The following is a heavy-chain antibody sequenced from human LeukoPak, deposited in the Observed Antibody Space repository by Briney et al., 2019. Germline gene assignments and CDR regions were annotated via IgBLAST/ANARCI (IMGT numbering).Heavy chain of an antibody. V-gene: IGHV1-8*01. D-gene: IGHD3-16*02. J-gene: IGHJ4*02. CDR2: MNPNSGNT. CDR1: GYTFTSYD. CDR3: ARAVIENYDYVWGSYRHEAYYFDY. Sequence: GASVKVSCKASGYTFTSYDINWVRQATGQGLEWMGWMNPNSGNTGYVQKFQGRVTMTRNTSISTAYMELSSLKSEDTAVYYCARAVIENYDYVWGSYRHEAYYFDYWGQGTLVTVSS.